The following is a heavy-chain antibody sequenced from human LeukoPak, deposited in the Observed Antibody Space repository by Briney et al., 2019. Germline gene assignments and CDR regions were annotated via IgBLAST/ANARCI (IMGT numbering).Heavy chain of an antibody. Sequence: GGSLRLSCAASGFTFSSYGMHWVRQAPGKGLEWVAFIRYDGSNKYYADSVKGRFTISRDNSKNTLYLQMNSLRAEDTAVYYCAREGQRRGPFDYWGQGTLVTVSS. CDR2: IRYDGSNK. CDR1: GFTFSSYG. V-gene: IGHV3-30*02. CDR3: AREGQRRGPFDY. J-gene: IGHJ4*02. D-gene: IGHD3-10*01.